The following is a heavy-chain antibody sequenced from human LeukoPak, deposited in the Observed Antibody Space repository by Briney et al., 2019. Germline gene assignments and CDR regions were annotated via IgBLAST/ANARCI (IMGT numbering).Heavy chain of an antibody. CDR1: GGSFSGYY. D-gene: IGHD2-15*01. J-gene: IGHJ4*02. Sequence: PSETLSLTCAVYGGSFSGYYWSWIRQPPGKGLEWVSVIYSGGSTYYADSVKGRFTISRDNSKNTLYLQMNSLRAEDTAVYYCARDSRRILPSDWGQGTLVTVSS. CDR2: IYSGGST. CDR3: ARDSRRILPSD. V-gene: IGHV3-66*01.